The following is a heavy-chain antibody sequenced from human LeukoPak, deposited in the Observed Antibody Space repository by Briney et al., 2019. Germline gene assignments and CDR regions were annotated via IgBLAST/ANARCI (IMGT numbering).Heavy chain of an antibody. CDR1: GFSLSNYA. J-gene: IGHJ4*02. Sequence: GGSLRLSCAASGFSLSNYAMSWVRQAPGKGLEWVSVISGNGGSRYYADSVKDRFIISRDNSENTLHLQMNSLRAEDTAVYYCAKGLGNYFTALDYWGQGTLVGVSS. CDR2: ISGNGGSR. D-gene: IGHD2/OR15-2a*01. CDR3: AKGLGNYFTALDY. V-gene: IGHV3-23*01.